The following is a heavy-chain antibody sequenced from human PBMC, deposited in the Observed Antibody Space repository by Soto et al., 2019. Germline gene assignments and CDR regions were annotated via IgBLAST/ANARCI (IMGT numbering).Heavy chain of an antibody. D-gene: IGHD2-15*01. V-gene: IGHV3-48*02. CDR1: GFSFRTYN. CDR2: MSTTSFTI. J-gene: IGHJ5*01. Sequence: GGSLRLSCAAWGFSFRTYNMDWARQAPGEGREWIAYMSTTSFTISYADSVKGRFTISRDNDRNSLYLEMNGLRDEDTAVYYCARDRCYDGTCYSASDSWGQGTLVTVSS. CDR3: ARDRCYDGTCYSASDS.